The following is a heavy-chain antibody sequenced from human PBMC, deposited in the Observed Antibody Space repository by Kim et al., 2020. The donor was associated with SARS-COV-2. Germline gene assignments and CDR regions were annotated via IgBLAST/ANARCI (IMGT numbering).Heavy chain of an antibody. J-gene: IGHJ6*01. CDR2: ISYDGSNK. CDR1: GFTFSSYG. CDR3: ASLSKMGKTAMVSYYYYG. Sequence: GGSLRLSCAASGFTFSSYGMHWVRQAPGKGLEWVAVISYDGSNKYYADSVKGRFTISRDNSKNTLYLQMNSLRAEDTAVYYCASLSKMGKTAMVSYYYYG. D-gene: IGHD5-18*01. V-gene: IGHV3-33*05.